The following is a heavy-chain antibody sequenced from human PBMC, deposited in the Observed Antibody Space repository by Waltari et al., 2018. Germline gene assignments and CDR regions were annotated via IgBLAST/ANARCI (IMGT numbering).Heavy chain of an antibody. CDR2: IWYDGSRK. D-gene: IGHD6-19*01. V-gene: IGHV3-30*02. Sequence: QVQLVESGGGVVQPGGSLRLSCVASGFSFNTYVIHWFRQAPGKGLEWVAFIWYDGSRKYYADSVKGRFTISRDNSKNTLHLQMNRLRVEDAAVYYCAIPMEYSTGWFEEGIDYWGRGTLVTVSS. J-gene: IGHJ4*02. CDR1: GFSFNTYV. CDR3: AIPMEYSTGWFEEGIDY.